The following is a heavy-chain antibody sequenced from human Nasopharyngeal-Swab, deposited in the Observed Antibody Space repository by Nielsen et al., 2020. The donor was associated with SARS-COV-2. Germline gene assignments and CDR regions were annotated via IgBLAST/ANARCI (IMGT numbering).Heavy chain of an antibody. D-gene: IGHD3-10*01. CDR3: APEVQVVRGFQGY. J-gene: IGHJ4*02. CDR2: ISGSGGST. Sequence: GESLKISCAASGFTFSSYAMSWVRQAPGKGLEWVSAISGSGGSTYYADSVKGRFTISRDNPKNTLYLQMNSLRAEDTAVYYCAPEVQVVRGFQGYWGQGTLVTVSS. CDR1: GFTFSSYA. V-gene: IGHV3-23*01.